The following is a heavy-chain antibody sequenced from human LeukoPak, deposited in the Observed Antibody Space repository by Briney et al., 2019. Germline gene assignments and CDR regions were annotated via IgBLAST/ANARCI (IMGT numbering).Heavy chain of an antibody. Sequence: ASVKVSCKASGYTFTSYGISWVRQAPGQGLEWMGWISAYNGNTNYAQKLQGRVTMTTDTSTSTAYMELRSLRPDDTAVYYCARDGHYYGSGSLWVYFDYWGQGTLVTVSS. CDR2: ISAYNGNT. CDR1: GYTFTSYG. CDR3: ARDGHYYGSGSLWVYFDY. D-gene: IGHD3-10*01. J-gene: IGHJ4*02. V-gene: IGHV1-18*01.